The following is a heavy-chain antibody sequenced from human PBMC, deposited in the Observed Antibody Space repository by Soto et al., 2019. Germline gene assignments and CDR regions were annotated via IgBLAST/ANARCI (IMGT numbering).Heavy chain of an antibody. Sequence: QVQLVQSGAEVKKPGASVKVSCKASGYTFTGYYMHWVRQAPGQGLEWMGWINPNSGGTNYAQKFQGWVTMTRDTSISTAYMELSRLRSDDTAVYYCARGRERRITIFGVVKGDFDYWGQGTLVTVSS. D-gene: IGHD3-3*01. V-gene: IGHV1-2*04. CDR3: ARGRERRITIFGVVKGDFDY. J-gene: IGHJ4*02. CDR1: GYTFTGYY. CDR2: INPNSGGT.